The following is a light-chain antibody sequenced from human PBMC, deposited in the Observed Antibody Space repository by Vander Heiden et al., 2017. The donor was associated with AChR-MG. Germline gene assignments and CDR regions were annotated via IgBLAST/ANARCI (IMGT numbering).Light chain of an antibody. Sequence: EIVMTQSPATLSVSQGSRAALSCRASQNINNNLAWYQQKPGQAPRLVIYGASTRATGVPARFRGSGSGTEFTLTISSLQSEDFAVYFCQQYDNWPLTFGGGTKVDIK. CDR3: QQYDNWPLT. CDR2: GAS. J-gene: IGKJ4*01. V-gene: IGKV3-15*01. CDR1: QNINNN.